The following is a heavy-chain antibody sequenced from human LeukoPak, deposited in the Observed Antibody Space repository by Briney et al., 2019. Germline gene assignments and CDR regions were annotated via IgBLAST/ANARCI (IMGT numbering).Heavy chain of an antibody. V-gene: IGHV3-7*01. CDR3: VRDGVRGSYDHTHFDY. CDR1: GFTFSSYW. D-gene: IGHD3-22*01. CDR2: TDQVESEK. J-gene: IGHJ4*02. Sequence: GGSLRLSCAASGFTFSSYWMSWVRQGPGKGLECVANTDQVESEKYYVDSVKGRFAISRDNAKNSLYLQMNSLRVEDTAVYYCVRDGVRGSYDHTHFDYWGPGTVVTVSS.